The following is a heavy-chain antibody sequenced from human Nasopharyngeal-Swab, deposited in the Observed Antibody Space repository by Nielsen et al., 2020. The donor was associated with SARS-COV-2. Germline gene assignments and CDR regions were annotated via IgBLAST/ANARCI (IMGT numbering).Heavy chain of an antibody. CDR1: GGSISSSSYY. V-gene: IGHV4-39*07. CDR2: IYYSGST. Sequence: GSLRLSCTVAGGSISSSSYYWGWIRQPPGRGLEWIGSIYYSGSTYYNPSLKSRVTMSVDTSKNQFSLKLSSVTAADTAVYYCARVDNYYGSGDYWGQGTLVTVSS. D-gene: IGHD3-10*01. CDR3: ARVDNYYGSGDY. J-gene: IGHJ4*02.